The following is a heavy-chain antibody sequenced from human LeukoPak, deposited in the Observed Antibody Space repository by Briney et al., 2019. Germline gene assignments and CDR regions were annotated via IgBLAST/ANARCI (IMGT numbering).Heavy chain of an antibody. Sequence: GASVKVSCKASGYTFTSYGISWVRQAPGQGLEWMGWISAYNGNTNYAQKLQGRVTMTTDTSTSTACMELRSLRSDDTAVYYCASTTHYCSGGSCYSGYFDYWGQGTLVTVSS. D-gene: IGHD2-15*01. V-gene: IGHV1-18*01. CDR1: GYTFTSYG. CDR3: ASTTHYCSGGSCYSGYFDY. CDR2: ISAYNGNT. J-gene: IGHJ4*02.